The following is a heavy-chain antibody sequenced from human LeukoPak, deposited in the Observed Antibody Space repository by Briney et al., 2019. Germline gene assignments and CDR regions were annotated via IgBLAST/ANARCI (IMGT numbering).Heavy chain of an antibody. D-gene: IGHD3-3*01. CDR1: GGSISSGGYC. CDR2: IYYSGST. CDR3: ARTLRFLEWFDY. Sequence: PSQTLSLTCTVSGGSISSGGYCWSWIRQHPGKGLEWIGYIYYSGSTYYNPSLKSRVTISVDTSKNQFSLKLSSVTAADTAVYYCARTLRFLEWFDYWGQGTLVTVSS. V-gene: IGHV4-31*03. J-gene: IGHJ4*02.